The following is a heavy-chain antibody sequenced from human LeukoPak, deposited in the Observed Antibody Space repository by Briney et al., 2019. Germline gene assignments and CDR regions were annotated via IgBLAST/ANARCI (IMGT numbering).Heavy chain of an antibody. Sequence: GGSLRLSCAASGFTFSSYSMNWVRQAPGKGLEWVSYISSSSSTIYCADSVKGRFTISRDNAKNSLYLQMNSLRAEDTAVYYCASPTYGDYAFDIWGQGTMVTVSS. CDR1: GFTFSSYS. CDR3: ASPTYGDYAFDI. D-gene: IGHD4-17*01. CDR2: ISSSSSTI. V-gene: IGHV3-48*04. J-gene: IGHJ3*02.